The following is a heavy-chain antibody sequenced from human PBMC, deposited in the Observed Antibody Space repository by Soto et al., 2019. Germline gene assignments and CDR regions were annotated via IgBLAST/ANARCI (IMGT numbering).Heavy chain of an antibody. Sequence: SVKVSCKAPGVTFSTYAISWVRQAPGQGLEWMGGXIPIFXTANYEKKFQXXVTITEDXXKSKDYMEMSSLRSEDTAVYYCANQPADGTPGYWGQGTLVTVSS. V-gene: IGHV1-69*01. CDR2: XIPIFXTA. J-gene: IGHJ4*02. CDR1: GVTFSTYA. D-gene: IGHD6-13*01. CDR3: ANQPADGTPGY.